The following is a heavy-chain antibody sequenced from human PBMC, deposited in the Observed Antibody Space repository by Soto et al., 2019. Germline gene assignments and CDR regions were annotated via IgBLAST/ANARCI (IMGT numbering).Heavy chain of an antibody. V-gene: IGHV4-34*01. Sequence: PSETLSLTCAVYGGSFSGYYWSWIRQPPGKGLEWIGESNHSGSTNYNPSLKSRVTISVDTSKNQFSLKLNSVTAAETAVYYCARGLPLWFGELSGNYYGIDVWGQGTTVTVSS. CDR2: SNHSGST. D-gene: IGHD3-10*01. CDR3: ARGLPLWFGELSGNYYGIDV. CDR1: GGSFSGYY. J-gene: IGHJ6*02.